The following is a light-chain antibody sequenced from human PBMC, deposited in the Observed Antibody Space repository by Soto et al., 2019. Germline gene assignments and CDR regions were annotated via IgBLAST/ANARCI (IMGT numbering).Light chain of an antibody. Sequence: ETGLTQSRGTLSLSPGERATRACRASQSVSSSNLAWYQQKPGQAPRLLIYDATSRATGIPDRFSGSGSGTDFTLTISRLEPEDFAVYYCQQYVRSPPSWTFGQGTKVEIK. J-gene: IGKJ1*01. CDR2: DAT. V-gene: IGKV3-20*01. CDR1: QSVSSSN. CDR3: QQYVRSPPSWT.